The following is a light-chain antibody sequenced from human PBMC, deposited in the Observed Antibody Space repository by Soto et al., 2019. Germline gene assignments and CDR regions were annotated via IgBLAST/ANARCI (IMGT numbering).Light chain of an antibody. CDR1: SSDVGGYNS. CDR2: EID. Sequence: QSALTQPPSASGSPGQSVTISCTGTSSDVGGYNSVSWYQQHPGKAPKLMIYEIDKRPSGVPDRFSGSKSGNTASLTVSGLQAEDEADYYCCSHAGSSTYLFGTGTKLTVL. CDR3: CSHAGSSTYL. J-gene: IGLJ1*01. V-gene: IGLV2-8*01.